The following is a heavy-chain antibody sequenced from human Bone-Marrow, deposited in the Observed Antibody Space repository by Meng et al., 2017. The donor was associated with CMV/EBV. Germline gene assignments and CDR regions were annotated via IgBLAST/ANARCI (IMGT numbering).Heavy chain of an antibody. CDR1: AFTFSNYV. D-gene: IGHD2-2*01. CDR3: AGYCSSDTCLSVALDM. Sequence: AFTFSNYVMSWIRQSPGKGLEFVSYITSGGTYTYYADSVKGRFTISRDNAGNSVYLQMNNLRAEDTAVYFCAGYCSSDTCLSVALDMWGQGTMVTVSS. CDR2: ITSGGTYT. J-gene: IGHJ3*02. V-gene: IGHV3-11*01.